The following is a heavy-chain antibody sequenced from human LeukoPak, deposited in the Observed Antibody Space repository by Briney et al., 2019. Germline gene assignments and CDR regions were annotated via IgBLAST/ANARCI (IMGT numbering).Heavy chain of an antibody. CDR1: GGSISSSSYY. CDR2: IYYSGST. D-gene: IGHD6-13*01. CDR3: ARGEAAAGMFDY. V-gene: IGHV4-61*05. Sequence: SETLSLTCTVSGGSISSSSYYWGWIRQPPGKGLEWIGYIYYSGSTNYNPSLKSRVTISVDTSKNQFSLKLSSVTAADTAVYYCARGEAAAGMFDYWGQGTLVTVSS. J-gene: IGHJ4*02.